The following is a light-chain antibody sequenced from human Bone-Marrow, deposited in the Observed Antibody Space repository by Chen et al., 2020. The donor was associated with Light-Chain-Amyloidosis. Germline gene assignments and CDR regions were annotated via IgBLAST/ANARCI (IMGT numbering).Light chain of an antibody. CDR1: SGSIATNY. CDR3: QSYQGSSQGV. V-gene: IGLV6-57*01. J-gene: IGLJ3*02. CDR2: EDD. Sequence: NFMLTKPHSVSESPGKTVIISCTRSSGSIATNYVQWYQQRPGSSPTTVIYEDDQRPSGVPDRSSGSIERSSNSASRTISGLETADEADYYCQSYQGSSQGVFGGGTKLTVL.